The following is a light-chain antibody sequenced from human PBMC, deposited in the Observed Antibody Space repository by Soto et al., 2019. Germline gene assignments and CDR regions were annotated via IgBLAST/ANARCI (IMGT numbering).Light chain of an antibody. CDR3: MQTIQLPHT. CDR1: HILLHSDGRTN. CDR2: EAS. J-gene: IGKJ2*01. V-gene: IGKV2D-29*01. Sequence: EIVMTPTPLALSVTPGQSASISCKSSHILLHSDGRTNVDWHLQKPGQPPQLLIYEASNRCSGAPDRFSGSGSGTEFTLKISRVEAEDVGVYYCMQTIQLPHTWGPGTKLEI.